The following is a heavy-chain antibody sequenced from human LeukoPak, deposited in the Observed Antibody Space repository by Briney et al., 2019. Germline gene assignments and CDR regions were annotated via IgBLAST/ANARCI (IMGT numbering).Heavy chain of an antibody. CDR3: ARSGSLSYDFWSGYYTLWGFGFDY. CDR1: GYTLTSYD. Sequence: GASVKVSCKASGYTLTSYDINWVRQATGQGLEWMGWMNPNSGNTGYAQKFQGRVTMTRNTSISTAYMELSSLRSEDTAVYYCARSGSLSYDFWSGYYTLWGFGFDYWGQGTLVTVSS. CDR2: MNPNSGNT. V-gene: IGHV1-8*01. J-gene: IGHJ4*02. D-gene: IGHD3-3*01.